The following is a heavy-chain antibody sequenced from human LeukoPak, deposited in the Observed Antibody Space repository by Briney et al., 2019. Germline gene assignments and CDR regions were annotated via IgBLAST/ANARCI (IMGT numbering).Heavy chain of an antibody. CDR2: INHSGGT. J-gene: IGHJ3*02. Sequence: SETLSLTCAVYGGSFSGYDWSWIRQPPGKGLEWIGEINHSGGTNYNPSLKSRVTISVDTSKNQFSLNLSSVTAADTAVYYCARLTDLGLPDAFDIWGRGTLVTVSS. D-gene: IGHD4/OR15-4a*01. CDR3: ARLTDLGLPDAFDI. CDR1: GGSFSGYD. V-gene: IGHV4-34*01.